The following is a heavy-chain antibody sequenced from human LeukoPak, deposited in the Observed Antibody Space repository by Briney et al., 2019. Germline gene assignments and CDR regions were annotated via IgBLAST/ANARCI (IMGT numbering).Heavy chain of an antibody. D-gene: IGHD4-17*01. V-gene: IGHV4-34*01. Sequence: SETLSLTCAVYGGSFSGYYWSWIRQPPGKGPEWIGEINHSGSTNYNPSLKSRVTISVDTSKNQFSLKLSSVTAADTAVHYCARADYGDSPSFYYYYMDVWGKGTTVTVSS. CDR2: INHSGST. CDR3: ARADYGDSPSFYYYYMDV. J-gene: IGHJ6*03. CDR1: GGSFSGYY.